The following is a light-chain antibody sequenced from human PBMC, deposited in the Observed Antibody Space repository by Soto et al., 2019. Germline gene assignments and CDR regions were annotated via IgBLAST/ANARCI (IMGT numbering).Light chain of an antibody. V-gene: IGKV3-15*01. Sequence: EVLMTQSPATLSVSPGERATLSCRASQSVRNNLAWYQQRPGQAPRLLMYGASTRPSGIPARFTGGGSGTDFTLTITSLQSEDFAVYYCQQYDSYMYAFGQGTKVDIK. CDR3: QQYDSYMYA. CDR2: GAS. J-gene: IGKJ2*01. CDR1: QSVRNN.